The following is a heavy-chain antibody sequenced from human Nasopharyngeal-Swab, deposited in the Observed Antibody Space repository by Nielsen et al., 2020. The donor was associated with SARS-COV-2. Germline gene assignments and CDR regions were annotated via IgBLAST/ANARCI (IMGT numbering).Heavy chain of an antibody. J-gene: IGHJ4*02. Sequence: SVKVSCKASGGTFSSYAISWARQAPGQGLEWMGGIIPIFGTANYAQKFQGRVTITADESTSTAYMELSSLRSEDTAVYYCARGYSGYGYYFDYWGQGTLVTVSS. D-gene: IGHD5-12*01. V-gene: IGHV1-69*13. CDR2: IIPIFGTA. CDR3: ARGYSGYGYYFDY. CDR1: GGTFSSYA.